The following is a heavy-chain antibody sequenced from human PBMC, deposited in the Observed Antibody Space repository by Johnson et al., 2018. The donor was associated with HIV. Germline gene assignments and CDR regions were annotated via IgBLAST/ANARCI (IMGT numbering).Heavy chain of an antibody. J-gene: IGHJ3*02. D-gene: IGHD2-21*01. CDR3: AREVHIVVVSSFRWAFDI. V-gene: IGHV3-30-3*01. CDR2: ISYDGGSK. Sequence: QVLLVESGGGVVQPGRSLRLSCAASGFTFSSYAMHWVRQAPGKGLEWVAIISYDGGSKYYADSVKGRFTISRDNSKNTLYLQMNSLRAEDTAVYYCAREVHIVVVSSFRWAFDIWGQGTMVTVSS. CDR1: GFTFSSYA.